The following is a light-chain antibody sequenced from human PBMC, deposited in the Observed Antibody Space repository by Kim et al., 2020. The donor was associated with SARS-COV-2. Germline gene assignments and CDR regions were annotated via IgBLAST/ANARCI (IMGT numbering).Light chain of an antibody. CDR1: QSVFYSGNTKNY. V-gene: IGKV4-1*01. CDR2: WAS. J-gene: IGKJ2*02. CDR3: QQYYSPPCT. Sequence: DIVMTQSPDSLAVSLGERATINCKSSQSVFYSGNTKNYVAWYKQKSGQPPKLLIYWASTRQSGVPDRFSGSESGTDFTLTISSLQAEDVAVYYCQQYYSPPCTFGQGTKLEI.